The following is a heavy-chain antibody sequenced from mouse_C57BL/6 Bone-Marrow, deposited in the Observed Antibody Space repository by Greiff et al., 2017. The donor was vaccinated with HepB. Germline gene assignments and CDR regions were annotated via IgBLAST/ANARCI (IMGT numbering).Heavy chain of an antibody. CDR2: ISSGGSYT. CDR3: ARDPSYGRFAY. D-gene: IGHD2-1*01. Sequence: VQGVESGGDLVKPGGSLKLSCAASGFTFSSYGMSWVRQTPDKRLEWVATISSGGSYTYYPDSVKGRFTISRDNAKNTLYLQMSSLKSEDTAMYYCARDPSYGRFAYWGQGTLVTVSA. V-gene: IGHV5-6*01. CDR1: GFTFSSYG. J-gene: IGHJ3*01.